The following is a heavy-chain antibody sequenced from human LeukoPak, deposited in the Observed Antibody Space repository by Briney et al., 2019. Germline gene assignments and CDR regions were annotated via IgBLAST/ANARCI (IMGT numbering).Heavy chain of an antibody. J-gene: IGHJ3*02. CDR1: GGSISSYY. V-gene: IGHV4-59*01. CDR2: IYYSGST. CDR3: AGDRYYYDAFDI. Sequence: SETLSLTCTVSGGSISSYYWSWIRQPPGKGLEWTGYIYYSGSTNYNPSLKSRVTISVDTSKNQFSQKLSSVTAADTAVYYCAGDRYYYDAFDIWGQGTMVTVSS. D-gene: IGHD3-10*01.